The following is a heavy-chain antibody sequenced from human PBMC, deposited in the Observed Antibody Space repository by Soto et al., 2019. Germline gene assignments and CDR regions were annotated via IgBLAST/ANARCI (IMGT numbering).Heavy chain of an antibody. V-gene: IGHV1-3*01. D-gene: IGHD2-2*01. CDR2: INAANGDT. J-gene: IGHJ5*02. Sequence: GASVKVSCKASGYTFTSYGIHWVRQAPGQRLEWMGWINAANGDTKYSPKFQGRVTITRDTSASTAYMELSSLRAEDTAVYYCAIGNNYAPFDPWGQGALVTVSS. CDR1: GYTFTSYG. CDR3: AIGNNYAPFDP.